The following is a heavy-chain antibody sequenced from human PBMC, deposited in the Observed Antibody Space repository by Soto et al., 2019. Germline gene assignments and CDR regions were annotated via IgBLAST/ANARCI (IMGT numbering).Heavy chain of an antibody. CDR1: GYTFTSYG. J-gene: IGHJ4*02. CDR2: ISAYNGNT. CDR3: ARDWHYYDSSGYYCDY. Sequence: ASVKVSCKASGYTFTSYGISWVRQAPGQGLEWMGWISAYNGNTNYAQKLQGRVTMTTDTSTSTAYMELRSLRSDDTAVYYCARDWHYYDSSGYYCDYWGQGTLVTVSS. D-gene: IGHD3-22*01. V-gene: IGHV1-18*01.